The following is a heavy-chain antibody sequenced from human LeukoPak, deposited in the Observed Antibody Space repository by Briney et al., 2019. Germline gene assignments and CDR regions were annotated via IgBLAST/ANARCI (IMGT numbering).Heavy chain of an antibody. D-gene: IGHD1-14*01. Sequence: PGGSLRLSCAASGFTFSSYSMNWVRQAPGKGLEWVSSISSSSSYIYYADPVKGRFTISRDNAKNSLYLQMNSLRAEDTAVYYCARVPFSNPDYWGQGTLVTVSS. J-gene: IGHJ4*02. V-gene: IGHV3-21*01. CDR2: ISSSSSYI. CDR1: GFTFSSYS. CDR3: ARVPFSNPDY.